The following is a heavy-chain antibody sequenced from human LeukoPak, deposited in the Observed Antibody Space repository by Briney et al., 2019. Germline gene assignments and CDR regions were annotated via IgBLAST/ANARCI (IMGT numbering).Heavy chain of an antibody. V-gene: IGHV3-23*01. D-gene: IGHD3-16*01. CDR3: AKDRDEGAYVDFEI. CDR2: ICGSGGST. CDR1: GFIFSSYA. J-gene: IGHJ3*02. Sequence: PGGSLRLSCAASGFIFSSYAMSWVHQPAGKGLAWVSAICGSGGSTYFAASVKGGFSLSRDSFKNTLCLQMNLSGSEATAHYFYAKDRDEGAYVDFEIWGKGAMV.